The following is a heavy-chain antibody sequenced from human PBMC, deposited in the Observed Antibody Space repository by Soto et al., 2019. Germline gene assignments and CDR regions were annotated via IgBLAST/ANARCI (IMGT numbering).Heavy chain of an antibody. V-gene: IGHV4-39*01. CDR3: ASYLPTVDTAMVKAGEWFDP. CDR2: IYYSGST. J-gene: IGHJ5*02. CDR1: GGSISSSSYY. D-gene: IGHD5-18*01. Sequence: QLQLQESGPGLVKPSETLSLTCTVSGGSISSSSYYWGWIRQPPGKGLEWIGSIYYSGSTYYNPSLKGRVTISVDTSKNQFSLKLSSVTAADTAVYYCASYLPTVDTAMVKAGEWFDPWGQGTLVTVSS.